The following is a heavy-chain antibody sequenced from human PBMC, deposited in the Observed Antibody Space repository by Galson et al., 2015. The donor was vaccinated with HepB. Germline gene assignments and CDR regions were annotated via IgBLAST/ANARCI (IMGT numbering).Heavy chain of an antibody. CDR2: IYYNGTT. CDR3: AYDSSGYYYLPNY. V-gene: IGHV4-30-4*01. Sequence: LSLTCTVSGGSIRSGHYYWSWIRHTPGKGLEWIGHIYYNGTTYYNPSLKSRLTISIDTSKNQFSLNLNSVTAADTTIYYCAYDSSGYYYLPNYWGQGILVTVSS. CDR1: GGSIRSGHYY. J-gene: IGHJ4*02. D-gene: IGHD3-22*01.